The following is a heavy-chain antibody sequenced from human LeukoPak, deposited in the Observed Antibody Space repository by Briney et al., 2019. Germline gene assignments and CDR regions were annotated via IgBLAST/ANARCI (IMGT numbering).Heavy chain of an antibody. J-gene: IGHJ4*02. CDR3: AKSGSGWYGAYYFDY. V-gene: IGHV3-23*01. CDR2: ISGSGGRT. CDR1: GFTFSSYA. D-gene: IGHD6-19*01. Sequence: GGSLRLSCAASGFTFSSYAMSWVRQAPGKGLEWVSAISGSGGRTYYADSVKGRFTISRDNSKNTLYLQMNSLRAEDTAVYYCAKSGSGWYGAYYFDYWGQGTLVTVSS.